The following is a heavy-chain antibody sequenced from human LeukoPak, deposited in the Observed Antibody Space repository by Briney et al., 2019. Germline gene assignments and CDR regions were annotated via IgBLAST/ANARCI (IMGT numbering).Heavy chain of an antibody. V-gene: IGHV4-34*01. D-gene: IGHD6-25*01. CDR3: ARGSNLAAPGLVDY. CDR1: GESFSGYY. J-gene: IGHJ4*02. Sequence: SETLSLTCAVYGESFSGYYWSWIRQSPGKGLEWIGEISHFGSTNNNPSLKSRVTISVDTSKNQFSLKLNSVTAADTAVYYCARGSNLAAPGLVDYWGQGTLVTVSS. CDR2: ISHFGST.